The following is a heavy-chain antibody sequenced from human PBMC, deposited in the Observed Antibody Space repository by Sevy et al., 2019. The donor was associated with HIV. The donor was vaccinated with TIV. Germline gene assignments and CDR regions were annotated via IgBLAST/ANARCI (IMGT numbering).Heavy chain of an antibody. J-gene: IGHJ6*02. CDR2: IYYSGST. CDR1: GGSISSGGYY. Sequence: SDTLSLTCTVSGGSISSGGYYWSWIRQHPGKGLEWIGYIYYSGSTYYNPSLKSRVTISVDTSKNQFSLKLSSVTAADTAVYYCAREWCSSTSCYTGSNRMDVWGQGTTVTVSS. CDR3: AREWCSSTSCYTGSNRMDV. V-gene: IGHV4-31*03. D-gene: IGHD2-2*02.